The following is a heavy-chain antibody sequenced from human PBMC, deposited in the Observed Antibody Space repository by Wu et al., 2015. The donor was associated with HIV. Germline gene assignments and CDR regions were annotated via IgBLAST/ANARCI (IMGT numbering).Heavy chain of an antibody. D-gene: IGHD6-19*01. CDR3: ARQRAYTSGWYIYDN. CDR2: IIPNHGGA. J-gene: IGHJ4*02. V-gene: IGHV1-69*11. Sequence: QVQLVQSGAEVKKPGSSVKVSCKASGDTFSRSGISWMRQAPGKGFEWMGRIIPNHGGANYAEKFEGRVTITADEATNTAYMDLSRLRSEDTAVYYCARQRAYTSGWYIYDNWGQGTLVTVSS. CDR1: GDTFSRSG.